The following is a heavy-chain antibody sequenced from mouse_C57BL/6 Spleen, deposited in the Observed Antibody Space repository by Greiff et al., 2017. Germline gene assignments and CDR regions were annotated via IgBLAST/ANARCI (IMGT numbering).Heavy chain of an antibody. CDR2: ISSGSSTI. D-gene: IGHD2-3*01. CDR3: ARRDGYYLDD. J-gene: IGHJ2*01. V-gene: IGHV5-17*01. CDR1: GFTFSDYG. Sequence: EVMLVESGGGLVKPGGSLKLSCAASGFTFSDYGMHWVRQAPEKGLEWVAYISSGSSTIYYADTVKGRFTISRDNAKNTLFLQMTSLRSEDTAMYYCARRDGYYLDDWGKGTTLTVSS.